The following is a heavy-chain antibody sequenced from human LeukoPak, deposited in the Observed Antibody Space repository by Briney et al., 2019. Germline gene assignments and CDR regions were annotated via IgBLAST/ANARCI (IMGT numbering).Heavy chain of an antibody. V-gene: IGHV1-18*03. D-gene: IGHD6-13*01. Sequence: ASVKVSCKASGYTYTSYGISWVRQAPGQGLEWMGWSAYNGNTNYAQKFQGRVTMTIDRSTSTAYMELRSLRSDDMAVYYCARVRSSSWYDYWGQGTLVTVSS. CDR1: GYTYTSYG. J-gene: IGHJ4*02. CDR2: SAYNGNT. CDR3: ARVRSSSWYDY.